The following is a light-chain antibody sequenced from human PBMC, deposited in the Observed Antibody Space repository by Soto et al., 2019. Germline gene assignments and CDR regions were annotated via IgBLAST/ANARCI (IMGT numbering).Light chain of an antibody. CDR3: SSFTSSSTLV. Sequence: QSALTQPASVSGSPGQSITISCTGTTSDVGAYNYVSWHQQHPGKAPKLMIYDVSNRPSGVSNRFSGSKSGNTASLTISGLQAEDEADYYCSSFTSSSTLVFGTGTKLTVL. CDR2: DVS. CDR1: TSDVGAYNY. J-gene: IGLJ1*01. V-gene: IGLV2-14*01.